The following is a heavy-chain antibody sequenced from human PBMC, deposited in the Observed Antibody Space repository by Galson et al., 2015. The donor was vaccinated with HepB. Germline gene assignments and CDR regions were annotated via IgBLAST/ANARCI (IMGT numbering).Heavy chain of an antibody. CDR1: GGSISSYY. J-gene: IGHJ4*02. D-gene: IGHD4-17*01. CDR2: IYYSGST. V-gene: IGHV4-59*01. Sequence: QVQLQESGPGLVKPSETLSLTCTVSGGSISSYYWSWIRQPPGKGLEWIGYIYYSGSTNYNPSLKSRVTISVDTSKNQFSLKLSSVTAADTAVYYCASGPDDYGDYVPFDYWGQGTLVTVSS. CDR3: ASGPDDYGDYVPFDY.